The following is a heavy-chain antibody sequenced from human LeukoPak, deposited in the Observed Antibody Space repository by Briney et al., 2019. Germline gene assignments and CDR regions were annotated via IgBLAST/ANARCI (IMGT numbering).Heavy chain of an antibody. CDR1: GFAVSSNY. V-gene: IGHV3-66*01. D-gene: IGHD3-3*01. CDR2: IYSGGST. J-gene: IGHJ5*02. CDR3: AREKYYDFWSGSPYNWFDP. Sequence: GGSLRLSCAASGFAVSSNYMSWVRQAPGKGLEWVSVIYSGGSTYYADSVKGRFTISRDNSKNTLYLQMNSLRAEDTAVYYCAREKYYDFWSGSPYNWFDPWGQGTLVTVSS.